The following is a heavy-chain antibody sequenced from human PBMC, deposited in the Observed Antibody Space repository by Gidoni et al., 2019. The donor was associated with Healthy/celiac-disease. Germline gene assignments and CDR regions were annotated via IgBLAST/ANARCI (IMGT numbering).Heavy chain of an antibody. V-gene: IGHV3-23*01. CDR2: ISGSGGST. D-gene: IGHD6-19*01. CDR1: GFTFSSYA. Sequence: EVQLLESGGGLVQPGGYLRLSCADSGFTFSSYAMSWVHQAPGKGLEWVSAISGSGGSTYYADSVKGRFTISRNNSKNTLYLQMNSLRAEDTAVYYCAKASSGWYGNYFDYWGQGTLVTVSS. CDR3: AKASSGWYGNYFDY. J-gene: IGHJ4*02.